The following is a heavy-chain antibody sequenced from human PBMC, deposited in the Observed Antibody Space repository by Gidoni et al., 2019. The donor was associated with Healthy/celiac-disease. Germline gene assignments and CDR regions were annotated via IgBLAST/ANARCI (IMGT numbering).Heavy chain of an antibody. Sequence: EVQLVESGGGWVTAGGSLRLSRAASGFTFGNAWRSWVRQAPGKGLEWFGRIKSTTDGGTTDDAAPVKGSFTISNEYSKNTLYLQMNSLKTEDTAVYYCTTVSLWAYYFDYWGQGTLVTVSS. CDR2: IKSTTDGGTT. CDR3: TTVSLWAYYFDY. J-gene: IGHJ4*02. D-gene: IGHD5-18*01. CDR1: GFTFGNAW. V-gene: IGHV3-15*01.